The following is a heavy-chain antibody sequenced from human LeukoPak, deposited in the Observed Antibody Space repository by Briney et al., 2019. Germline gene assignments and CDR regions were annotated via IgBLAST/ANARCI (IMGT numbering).Heavy chain of an antibody. J-gene: IGHJ4*02. D-gene: IGHD4-11*01. CDR3: ARTVTTWYLDY. Sequence: ASVEVSCKASGYTFTSYYMHWVRQAPGQGLEWMGIINPSGGSTSYAQKFQGRVTMTRDTSTSTVYMELSSLRSGDTAVYYCARTVTTWYLDYWGQGTLVTVSS. V-gene: IGHV1-46*01. CDR2: INPSGGST. CDR1: GYTFTSYY.